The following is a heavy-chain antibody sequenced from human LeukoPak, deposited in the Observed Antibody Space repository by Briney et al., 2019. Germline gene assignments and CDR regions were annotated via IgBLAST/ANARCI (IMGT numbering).Heavy chain of an antibody. CDR1: GLTFSW. CDR3: TRNFHIDR. Sequence: GGSLRLSCTASGLTFSWMSWVRQAPGKGLEWVANINQDGSEKYYVDSVKGRFTISRDNAKNSPYLQMNSLRADDTAVYYCTRNFHIDRWGQGTLVTVSS. J-gene: IGHJ4*02. V-gene: IGHV3-7*01. CDR2: INQDGSEK. D-gene: IGHD3-3*01.